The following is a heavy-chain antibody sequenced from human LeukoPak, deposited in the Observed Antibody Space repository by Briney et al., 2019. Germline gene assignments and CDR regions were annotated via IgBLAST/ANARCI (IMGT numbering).Heavy chain of an antibody. Sequence: GRSLRLSCAASTFTFSSYGLHWVRQPPGKGLEGVAVIWNDGSKKYYADSVKGRFTISRDNSKNTLYLQMNGLRPEDTAVYYCARENTAVPGGDSWGQGTLVTVSS. V-gene: IGHV3-33*01. CDR1: TFTFSSYG. J-gene: IGHJ5*01. D-gene: IGHD5-18*01. CDR2: IWNDGSKK. CDR3: ARENTAVPGGDS.